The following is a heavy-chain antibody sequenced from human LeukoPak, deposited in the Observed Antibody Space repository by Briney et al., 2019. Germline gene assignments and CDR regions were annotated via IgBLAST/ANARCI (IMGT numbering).Heavy chain of an antibody. CDR1: GDTFTSYD. J-gene: IGHJ4*02. V-gene: IGHV1-8*01. CDR3: AMFSMIVALEGEES. D-gene: IGHD3-22*01. CDR2: MNPNSGNT. Sequence: ASVKVSCKASGDTFTSYDINWVRQATGQGLEWMGWMNPNSGNTGYAQKFQGRVTMTRNTSISTAYMELSSLRSEDTAVYYCAMFSMIVALEGEESWGQGTLVTVSS.